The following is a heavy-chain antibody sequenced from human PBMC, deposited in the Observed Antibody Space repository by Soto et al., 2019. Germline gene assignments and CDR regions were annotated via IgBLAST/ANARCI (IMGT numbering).Heavy chain of an antibody. D-gene: IGHD6-13*01. CDR1: GGYISSSSYY. Sequence: SETLSLTCTVSGGYISSSSYYCGWIRQPPGKGLEWIGSIYYSGSTYYNPSLKSRLTISVDTSKNQFSLKLTSVTAADTAVYFCARLKHSSWYPPYNWFDPWGKGTLVTVSS. CDR3: ARLKHSSWYPPYNWFDP. CDR2: IYYSGST. V-gene: IGHV4-39*01. J-gene: IGHJ5*02.